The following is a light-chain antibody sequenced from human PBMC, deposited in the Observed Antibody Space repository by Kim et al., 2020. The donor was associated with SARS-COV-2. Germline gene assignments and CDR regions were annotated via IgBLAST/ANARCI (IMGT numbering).Light chain of an antibody. CDR2: GAS. Sequence: LSPGESANLACTASQRVTNNYLAWYQQKPGHAPSLLIYGASNRATGISDRFSGSGSETDFTLTISRLEPEDFVVYHCQQYGSSITFGQGTRLEIK. V-gene: IGKV3-20*01. CDR3: QQYGSSIT. CDR1: QRVTNNY. J-gene: IGKJ5*01.